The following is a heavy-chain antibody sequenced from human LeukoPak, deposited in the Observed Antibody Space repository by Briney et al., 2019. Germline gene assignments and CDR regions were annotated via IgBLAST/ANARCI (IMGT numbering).Heavy chain of an antibody. V-gene: IGHV1-18*01. D-gene: IGHD3-22*01. CDR1: GYTFTSYG. CDR3: ARGMGGRDSSGYYSAFDI. CDR2: ISAYNGNT. Sequence: GASVKVSCKASGYTFTSYGISWVRQAPGQGLEWMGWISAYNGNTNYAQKFQGRVTMTRDTSISTAYMELRRLRSDDTAVYFCARGMGGRDSSGYYSAFDIWGQGTMVTVSS. J-gene: IGHJ3*02.